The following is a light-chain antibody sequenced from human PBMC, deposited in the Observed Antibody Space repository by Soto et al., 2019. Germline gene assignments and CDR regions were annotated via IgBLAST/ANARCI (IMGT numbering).Light chain of an antibody. V-gene: IGKV3-15*01. Sequence: EIVMTQSPATLSVSPGERATLSCRASQSVANYLAWYQQKPGQPPRLLIYGASTRATGFPARFSGSGSGTEFTFTIISLLSEDFAVYHCQQYGDWPRTFGQGTKVDIK. CDR2: GAS. CDR3: QQYGDWPRT. CDR1: QSVANY. J-gene: IGKJ1*01.